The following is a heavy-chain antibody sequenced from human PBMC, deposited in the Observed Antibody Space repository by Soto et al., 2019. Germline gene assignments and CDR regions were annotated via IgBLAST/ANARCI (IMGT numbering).Heavy chain of an antibody. CDR1: GYSFTSYW. CDR2: IYPGDSDT. V-gene: IGHV5-51*01. CDR3: ARLAPIYHDISGLDN. J-gene: IGHJ4*02. D-gene: IGHD3-22*01. Sequence: PGESLKISCKGSGYSFTSYWIVWVRQMPGKGLEWMGIIYPGDSDTRYSPSFQGQVTISADKSISTAYLQWSSLKASDTAMYYCARLAPIYHDISGLDNWGQGTLVTVS.